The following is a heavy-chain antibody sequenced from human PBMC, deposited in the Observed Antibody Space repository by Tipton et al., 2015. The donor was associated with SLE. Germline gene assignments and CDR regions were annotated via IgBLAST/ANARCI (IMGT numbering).Heavy chain of an antibody. V-gene: IGHV3-53*05. CDR1: GFTVNGDY. J-gene: IGHJ4*02. CDR3: AIDNWKERAIDS. CDR2: IYSATSI. D-gene: IGHD1-20*01. Sequence: SLRLSCAGSGFTVNGDYITWVRQAPGKGLEWVSVIYSATSIYYADSVKGRFTISRDISKNTLYLQMNNLRAEDTAIYYCAIDNWKERAIDSWGQGTLVTVSS.